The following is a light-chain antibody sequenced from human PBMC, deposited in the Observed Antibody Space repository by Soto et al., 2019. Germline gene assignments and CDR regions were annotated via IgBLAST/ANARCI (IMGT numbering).Light chain of an antibody. CDR2: AAS. V-gene: IGKV1-27*01. J-gene: IGKJ1*01. CDR3: HKYNSAPRT. Sequence: DIQMTQSPSSLSASVGDRVTITCRASQGISNYLAWYQQKPGKVPKLLIYAASTLQSGVPSRFSGSGSGTDFTLTMSCLQPEDVATYYCHKYNSAPRTFGQGTKVEIK. CDR1: QGISNY.